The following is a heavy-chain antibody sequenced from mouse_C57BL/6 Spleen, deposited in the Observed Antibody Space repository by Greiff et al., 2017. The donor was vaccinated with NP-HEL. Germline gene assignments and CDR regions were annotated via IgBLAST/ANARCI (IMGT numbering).Heavy chain of an antibody. V-gene: IGHV1-55*01. CDR3: ARTNYYGTRDWFAY. CDR1: GYTFTSYW. D-gene: IGHD2-1*01. CDR2: IYPGSGST. Sequence: QVQLQQPGAELVKPGASVKMSCKASGYTFTSYWITWVKQRPGQGLEWIGDIYPGSGSTNYNEKFKSKATLTVDTSSRTAYMQLSSLTSEDSAVYYCARTNYYGTRDWFAYWGQGTLVTVSA. J-gene: IGHJ3*01.